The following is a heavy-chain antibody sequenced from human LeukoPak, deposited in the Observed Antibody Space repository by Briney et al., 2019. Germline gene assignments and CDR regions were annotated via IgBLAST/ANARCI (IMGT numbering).Heavy chain of an antibody. D-gene: IGHD5-18*01. V-gene: IGHV4-59*08. J-gene: IGHJ4*02. Sequence: PSETLSLTCVVSGDSISSYYWNWIRQPPGKGLEWIGYIFYGGRTNYNPSLKSRVAISVDTSKKEFPLKLSSVTAADTALYYRARSHTAFTLDFWGQGTLVTVSS. CDR2: IFYGGRT. CDR3: ARSHTAFTLDF. CDR1: GDSISSYY.